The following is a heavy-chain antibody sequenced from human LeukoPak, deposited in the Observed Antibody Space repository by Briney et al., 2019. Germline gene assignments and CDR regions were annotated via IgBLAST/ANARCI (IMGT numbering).Heavy chain of an antibody. CDR3: ARAPIVVVIDWYFDL. CDR1: GFTFSSYA. Sequence: GGSLRLSCAASGFTFSSYAMSWVRQAPGKGLEWVSVIYSGGSTYYADSVKGRFTISRDNSKNTLYLQMNSLRAEDTAVYYCARAPIVVVIDWYFDLWGRGTLVTVSS. V-gene: IGHV3-66*01. J-gene: IGHJ2*01. CDR2: IYSGGST. D-gene: IGHD2-2*01.